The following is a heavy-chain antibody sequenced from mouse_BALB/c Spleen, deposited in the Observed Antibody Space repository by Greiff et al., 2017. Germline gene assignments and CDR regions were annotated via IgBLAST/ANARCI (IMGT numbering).Heavy chain of an antibody. V-gene: IGHV5-6-4*01. J-gene: IGHJ3*01. CDR3: TRDERGLRRETY. CDR1: GFTFSSYT. Sequence: EVMLVESGGGLVKPGGSLKLSCAASGFTFSSYTMSWVRQTPEKRLEWVATISSGGSYTYYPDSVKGRFTISRDNAKNTLYLQMSSLKSEDTAMYYCTRDERGLRRETYGGQGTLVTVSA. D-gene: IGHD2-2*01. CDR2: ISSGGSYT.